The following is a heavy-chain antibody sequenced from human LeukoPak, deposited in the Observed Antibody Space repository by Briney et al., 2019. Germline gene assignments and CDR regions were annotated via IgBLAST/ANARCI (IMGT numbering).Heavy chain of an antibody. Sequence: ASVKVSCKASGYTFTSYYMHWVRQAPGQGLEWMGLINPSGGSTSYAQKFQDRVTMTRDTSTSTVYMELSSLRSEDTAVYYCARYSKPGIAAAGIWFDSWGQGTLVTVSS. D-gene: IGHD6-13*01. V-gene: IGHV1-46*01. CDR3: ARYSKPGIAAAGIWFDS. CDR1: GYTFTSYY. J-gene: IGHJ5*01. CDR2: INPSGGST.